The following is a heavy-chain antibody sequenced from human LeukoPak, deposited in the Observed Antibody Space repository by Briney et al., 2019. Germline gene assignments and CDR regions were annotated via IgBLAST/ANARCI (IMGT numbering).Heavy chain of an antibody. CDR2: IYPGDSDT. D-gene: IGHD2-2*01. CDR1: GYRFTSYW. Sequence: GESLKISCKGSGYRFTSYWIGWVRQMPGKGLEWMGIIYPGDSDTRCSPSFQGQVTISADKSISTAYLQWSSLKASDTAMYYCATYCSSTSCSRANWFDPWGQGTLVTVSS. CDR3: ATYCSSTSCSRANWFDP. V-gene: IGHV5-51*01. J-gene: IGHJ5*02.